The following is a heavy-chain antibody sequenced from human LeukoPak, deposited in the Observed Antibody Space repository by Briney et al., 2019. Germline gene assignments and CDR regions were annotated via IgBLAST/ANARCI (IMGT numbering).Heavy chain of an antibody. V-gene: IGHV1-69*13. CDR3: ASPQVRGASRGGTHAFDI. CDR2: IIPIFGTA. D-gene: IGHD3-10*01. J-gene: IGHJ3*02. Sequence: GASVKVSCKASGYTFTNYGITWVRQATGQGLEWMGGIIPIFGTANYAQKFQGRVTVTADESTSTAYMELSSLRSEDTAVYYCASPQVRGASRGGTHAFDIWGQGTMVTVSS. CDR1: GYTFTNYG.